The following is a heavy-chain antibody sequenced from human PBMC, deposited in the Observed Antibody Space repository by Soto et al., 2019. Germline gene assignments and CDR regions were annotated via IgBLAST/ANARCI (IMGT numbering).Heavy chain of an antibody. CDR2: IDAAGDT. V-gene: IGHV3-13*04. D-gene: IGHD2-21*02. Sequence: GGSLRLSCAASGFTFSRFDMHWVRQGSGKGLEWVSAIDAAGDTYYPGSVKGRFTISRENAKNSLYLQMNSLRAGDTAVYFCARSRPYCGGDCLPLDYWGQGTLVTVSS. CDR3: ARSRPYCGGDCLPLDY. J-gene: IGHJ4*02. CDR1: GFTFSRFD.